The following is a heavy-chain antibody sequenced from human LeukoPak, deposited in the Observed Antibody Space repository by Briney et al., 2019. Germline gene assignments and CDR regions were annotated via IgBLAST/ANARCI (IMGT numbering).Heavy chain of an antibody. CDR2: IYYSGST. D-gene: IGHD5-18*01. Sequence: PSETLSLTCTVSGGSISSSSYYWGWIRQPPGKGLEWIGSIYYSGSTYYNPSLKSRVTISVDTSKNQFSLKLSSVTAAATAVYYCAQTLQLWYRNHFDYWGQGTLVTVSS. CDR3: AQTLQLWYRNHFDY. V-gene: IGHV4-39*07. J-gene: IGHJ4*02. CDR1: GGSISSSSYY.